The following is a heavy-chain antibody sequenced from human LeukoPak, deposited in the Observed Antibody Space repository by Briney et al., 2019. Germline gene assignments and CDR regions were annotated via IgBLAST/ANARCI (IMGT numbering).Heavy chain of an antibody. CDR2: ISEDAGSNK. V-gene: IGHV3-30-3*01. J-gene: IGHJ4*02. Sequence: PERSLRLSCAASGFTFSIYAFHWVRQAPGKGLEWVAFISEDAGSNKYYADSVKGRFTISRDNSRNTLYLQVNSLRAEDTAVCYCARDLRAIVVTAGPDYWGQGTLVTVSS. D-gene: IGHD4-23*01. CDR3: ARDLRAIVVTAGPDY. CDR1: GFTFSIYA.